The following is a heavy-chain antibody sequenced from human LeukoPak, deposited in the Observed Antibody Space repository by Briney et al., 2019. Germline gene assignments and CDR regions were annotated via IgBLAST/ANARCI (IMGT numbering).Heavy chain of an antibody. J-gene: IGHJ4*02. CDR1: GYSISSGYY. V-gene: IGHV4-38-2*02. D-gene: IGHD5-18*01. CDR2: IYHSGST. CDR3: ASSEYSYGWCYY. Sequence: SETLSLTCTVSGYSISSGYYWGWIRQPPGKGLEWIGSIYHSGSTYYNPSLKSRVTISVDTSKNQFSLKLSSVTAADTAVYYCASSEYSYGWCYYWGQGTLVTVSS.